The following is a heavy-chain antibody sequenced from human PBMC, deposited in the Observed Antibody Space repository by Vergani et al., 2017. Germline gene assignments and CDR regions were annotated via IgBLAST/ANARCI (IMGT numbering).Heavy chain of an antibody. D-gene: IGHD3-22*01. V-gene: IGHV1-69*01. CDR1: GGTFSSYA. CDR2: IIPIFGTA. Sequence: QVQLVQSGAEVKKPGSSVKVSCKASGGTFSSYAISWVRQAPGQGLEWMGGIIPIFGTANYAQKLQGRVTITADESTSTAYMELSSLSSEDTAVYDCATFDLHRGTMIEKRVAFDIWGQGTMVTVSS. J-gene: IGHJ3*02. CDR3: ATFDLHRGTMIEKRVAFDI.